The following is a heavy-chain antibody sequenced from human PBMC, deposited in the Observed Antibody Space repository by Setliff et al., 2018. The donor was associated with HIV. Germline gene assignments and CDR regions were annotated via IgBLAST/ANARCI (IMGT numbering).Heavy chain of an antibody. J-gene: IGHJ6*03. CDR1: GYTFTNNG. CDR2: INVHNHNT. V-gene: IGHV1-18*01. Sequence: ASVKVACKASGYTFTNNGLSWVRQAPGQGLEWMGWINVHNHNTNYAQKFQGRVSMTTDTTTNTAYMELRSLRPDDTAVYYCARDLVGYEDEDYYYYYIDVWGKGAKVTVSS. CDR3: ARDLVGYEDEDYYYYYIDV. D-gene: IGHD5-12*01.